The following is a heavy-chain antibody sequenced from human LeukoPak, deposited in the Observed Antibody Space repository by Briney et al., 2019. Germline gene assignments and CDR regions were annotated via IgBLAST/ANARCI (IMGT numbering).Heavy chain of an antibody. CDR2: ISSASNTI. J-gene: IGHJ5*02. V-gene: IGHV3-48*01. Sequence: GESLRLSCVASGFTFSSYSMNGVRQAPGKGREGVSYISSASNTIYKAASEQGLFTISRDNTKTSLYLLINIVRAEDTAMYYCTRDGGFGDYNWFDPWGQGTLVTVSS. CDR3: TRDGGFGDYNWFDP. D-gene: IGHD2-21*01. CDR1: GFTFSSYS.